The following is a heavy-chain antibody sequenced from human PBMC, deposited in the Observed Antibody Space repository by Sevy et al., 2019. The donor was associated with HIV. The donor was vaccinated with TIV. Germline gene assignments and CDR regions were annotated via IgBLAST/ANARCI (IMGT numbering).Heavy chain of an antibody. CDR1: GGSVSSGSYY. CDR2: IYYSGST. Sequence: SETLSLTCTVSGGSVSSGSYYWSWIRQPPGKGLEWIGYIYYSGSTNYNPSLKSRVTISVDTSKNQFSLKLSSVTAADTAVYYCARGEDTAMNPADYYYGMDVWGQGTTVTVSS. V-gene: IGHV4-61*01. D-gene: IGHD5-18*01. J-gene: IGHJ6*02. CDR3: ARGEDTAMNPADYYYGMDV.